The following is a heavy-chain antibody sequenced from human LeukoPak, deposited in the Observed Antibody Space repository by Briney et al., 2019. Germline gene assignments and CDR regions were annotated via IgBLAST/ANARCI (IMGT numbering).Heavy chain of an antibody. J-gene: IGHJ3*01. CDR3: ARHDCHSNSDAFDV. V-gene: IGHV3-48*03. Sequence: GGSLRLSCAASGFTFSSCELSWVRQAPAKGLEWVSYISSSGSIIYYADSVKGRLTISRDSAKNSLYLQMNSLRAEDTAVYYCARHDCHSNSDAFDVWGQGTMVAVSS. CDR2: ISSSGSII. CDR1: GFTFSSCE. D-gene: IGHD2/OR15-2a*01.